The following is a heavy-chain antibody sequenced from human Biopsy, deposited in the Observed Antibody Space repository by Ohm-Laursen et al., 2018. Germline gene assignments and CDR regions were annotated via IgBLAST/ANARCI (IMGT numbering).Heavy chain of an antibody. CDR1: GGSVGDYF. D-gene: IGHD2/OR15-2a*01. J-gene: IGHJ3*02. V-gene: IGHV4-59*02. CDR3: AAFPFSGGPAFDI. Sequence: SDTLSFTCSVSGGSVGDYFLSWIRLGPGKRPEWIGYTYYRGTSENNPSLRSRVTTSVDISRNQFFLNMKSVTGADTAVYYCAAFPFSGGPAFDIWGQGTTVIVSS. CDR2: TYYRGTS.